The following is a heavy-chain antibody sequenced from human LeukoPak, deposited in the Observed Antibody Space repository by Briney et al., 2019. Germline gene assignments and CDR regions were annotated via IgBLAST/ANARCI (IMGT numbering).Heavy chain of an antibody. CDR3: ARTAAGTYYFDY. J-gene: IGHJ4*02. Sequence: FQGRVTITRDTSASTAYMELSSLRSEDTAVYYCARTAAGTYYFDYWGQGTLVTVSS. V-gene: IGHV1-3*01. D-gene: IGHD6-13*01.